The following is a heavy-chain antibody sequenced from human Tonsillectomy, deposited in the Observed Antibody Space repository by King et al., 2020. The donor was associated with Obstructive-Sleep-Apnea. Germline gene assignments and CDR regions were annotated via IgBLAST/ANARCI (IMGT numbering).Heavy chain of an antibody. J-gene: IGHJ3*02. CDR1: GFTCSSYS. CDR2: ISSSSITI. V-gene: IGHV3-48*04. Sequence: VQLVESGGGLLQPGGSLRLSCAASGFTCSSYSMNWVRHAPGKGLVWVSYISSSSITIYYVDSVKGRLTISRDNAKNSLYLQMNSLRVEDTAVYYCARDYYGFDAFDIWGQGTMVTVSS. CDR3: ARDYYGFDAFDI. D-gene: IGHD3-22*01.